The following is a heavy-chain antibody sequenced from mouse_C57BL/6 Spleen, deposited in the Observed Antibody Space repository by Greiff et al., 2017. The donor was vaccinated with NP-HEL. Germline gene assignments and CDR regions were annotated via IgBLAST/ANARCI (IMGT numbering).Heavy chain of an antibody. CDR2: IYPGDGDT. D-gene: IGHD3-2*02. J-gene: IGHJ3*01. CDR3: ARGGYGFAY. V-gene: IGHV1-82*01. Sequence: LQESGPELVKPGASVKISCKASGYAFSSSWMNWVKQRPGKGLEWIGRIYPGDGDTNYNGKFKGKATLTADKSSSTAYMQLSSLTSEDSAVYFCARGGYGFAYWGQGTLVTVSA. CDR1: GYAFSSSW.